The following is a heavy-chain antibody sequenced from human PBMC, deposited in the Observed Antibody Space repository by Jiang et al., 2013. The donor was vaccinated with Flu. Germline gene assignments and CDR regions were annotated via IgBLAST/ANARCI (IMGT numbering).Heavy chain of an antibody. CDR3: ARGPPVPSDRVRDGFDI. J-gene: IGHJ3*02. V-gene: IGHV1-2*02. CDR1: GYTFTGYY. CDR2: MNPNSDDT. Sequence: SGAEVKKTGASVKVSCRASGYTFTGYYMHWVRQAPGQGLEWMGWMNPNSDDTHYAQKFQGRVSMTRDTSISTSYMELSRLRSDDTAVYYCARGPPVPSDRVRDGFDIWGQGTMVTVSS. D-gene: IGHD1-14*01.